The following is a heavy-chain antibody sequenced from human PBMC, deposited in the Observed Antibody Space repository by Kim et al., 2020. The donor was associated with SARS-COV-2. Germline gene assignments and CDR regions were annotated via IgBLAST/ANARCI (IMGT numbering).Heavy chain of an antibody. Sequence: GGSLRLSCAASGFTFSSYGIHWVRQAPGKGLEWVAVIWYDGSNKYYADSVKGRFTISRDNSKNTLYLQMNSLRAEDTAVYYCVRDLLVGATSYGMDVWGQGTTVTVSS. CDR3: VRDLLVGATSYGMDV. CDR2: IWYDGSNK. J-gene: IGHJ6*02. V-gene: IGHV3-33*01. CDR1: GFTFSSYG. D-gene: IGHD1-26*01.